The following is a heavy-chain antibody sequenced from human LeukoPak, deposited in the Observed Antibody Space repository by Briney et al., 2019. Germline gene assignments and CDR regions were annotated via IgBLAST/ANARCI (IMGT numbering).Heavy chain of an antibody. CDR2: ISGSGGDS. Sequence: GSLRLSCAASGFTFSSYVMNWARQAPGKGLEWVASISGSGGDSYYADSVRGRVTISRDNTRNTLYLQMSSLRVDDTAVYYCAKRDGGSCYSQWGQGTLVTVSS. CDR3: AKRDGGSCYSQ. D-gene: IGHD2-15*01. V-gene: IGHV3-23*01. CDR1: GFTFSSYV. J-gene: IGHJ4*02.